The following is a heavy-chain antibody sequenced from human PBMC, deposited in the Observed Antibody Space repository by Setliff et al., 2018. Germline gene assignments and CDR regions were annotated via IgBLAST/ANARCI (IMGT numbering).Heavy chain of an antibody. D-gene: IGHD4-17*01. Sequence: KPSETLSLTCAVSGGSFSYYYWSWVRQSPGRGLEWIGRRGPNGSTNYNPSLGSRATISFDSSKIELSLKLASVTAADTAVYYCTRGRSTGYNAWGQGPLVTVSS. CDR3: TRGRSTGYNA. V-gene: IGHV4-34*01. CDR1: GGSFSYYY. CDR2: RGPNGST. J-gene: IGHJ1*01.